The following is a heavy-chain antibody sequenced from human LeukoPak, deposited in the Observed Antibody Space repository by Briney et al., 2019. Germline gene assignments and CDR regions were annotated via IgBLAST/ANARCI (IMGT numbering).Heavy chain of an antibody. D-gene: IGHD2-15*01. V-gene: IGHV3-53*01. CDR1: GFTVSISY. Sequence: GGSLRLSCAASGFTVSISYMSWVRQAPGKGLEWVSLIYSGGRTEYTDSVKGRFTIYTDNSKNTLYLQMNSLRAEDTAVYYCARVGCSGGSCYTQYFHHWGQGTLVTVSP. CDR2: IYSGGRT. CDR3: ARVGCSGGSCYTQYFHH. J-gene: IGHJ1*01.